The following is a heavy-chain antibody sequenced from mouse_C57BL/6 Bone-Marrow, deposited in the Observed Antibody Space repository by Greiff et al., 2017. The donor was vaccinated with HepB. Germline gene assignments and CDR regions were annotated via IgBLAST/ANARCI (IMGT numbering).Heavy chain of an antibody. CDR3: ARDSTVVATPYAMDY. D-gene: IGHD1-1*01. V-gene: IGHV3-6*01. Sequence: VQLQQSGPGLVKPSQSLSLTCSVTGYSITSGYYWNWIRQFPGNKLEWMGYISYDGSNNYNPSLKNRISITRDTSKNQFFLKLNSVTTEDTATYYCARDSTVVATPYAMDYWGQGTSVTVSS. CDR2: ISYDGSN. CDR1: GYSITSGYY. J-gene: IGHJ4*01.